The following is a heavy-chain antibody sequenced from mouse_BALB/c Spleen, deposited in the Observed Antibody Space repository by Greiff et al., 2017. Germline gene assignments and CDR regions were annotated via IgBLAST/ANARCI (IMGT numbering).Heavy chain of an antibody. Sequence: VQLQQSGAELVQPGASVKLSCKASGYTFTSYYMYWVKQRPGQGLEWIGEINPSNGGTNFNEKFKSKATLTVDKSSSTAYMQLSSLTSEDSAVYYCTRWVPLPSVWGAGTTVTVSS. V-gene: IGHV1S81*02. CDR3: TRWVPLPSV. CDR1: GYTFTSYY. J-gene: IGHJ1*01. CDR2: INPSNGGT. D-gene: IGHD2-1*01.